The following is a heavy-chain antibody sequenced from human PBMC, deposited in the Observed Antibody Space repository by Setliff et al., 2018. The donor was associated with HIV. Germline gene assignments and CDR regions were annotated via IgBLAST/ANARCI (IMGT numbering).Heavy chain of an antibody. CDR3: AKDARWNYVGFDY. V-gene: IGHV3-48*01. CDR1: GVTFSIYS. CDR2: ISGNSGAV. J-gene: IGHJ4*02. D-gene: IGHD1-7*01. Sequence: PGGSLRLSCVVSGVTFSIYSMNWVRQAPGKGLEWVSFISGNSGAVTYDDSVKGRFTISRDNSKNTLYLQINSLRAEDTAVYYCAKDARWNYVGFDYWGQGTLVTVSS.